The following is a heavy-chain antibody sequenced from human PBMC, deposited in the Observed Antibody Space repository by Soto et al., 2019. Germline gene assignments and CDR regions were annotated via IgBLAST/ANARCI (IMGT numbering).Heavy chain of an antibody. Sequence: EVQLLESGGGLVQPGGSLRLSCAASGFTFSSYAMSWVRQAPGKGLEWVSAISGSGGSTYYTDSVKGRFTISRDNSKNTLYLPMNSLRAEDTAVYYCAYNSGYSSGWYDYCGQGTLVTVSS. D-gene: IGHD6-19*01. V-gene: IGHV3-23*01. CDR3: AYNSGYSSGWYDY. CDR2: ISGSGGST. J-gene: IGHJ4*02. CDR1: GFTFSSYA.